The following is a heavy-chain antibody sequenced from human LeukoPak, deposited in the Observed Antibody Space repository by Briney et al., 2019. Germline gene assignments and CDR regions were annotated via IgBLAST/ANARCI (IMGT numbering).Heavy chain of an antibody. Sequence: SETLSLTCAVYGGSFSDHYWSWIRQPPGKGLEWIGEINHSGSTNYNSSLKSRVTISVDTSKKQISLKLRSVTAADTAVYYCARPRDGYKAVPLDYWGQGTLVTVSS. J-gene: IGHJ4*02. CDR2: INHSGST. V-gene: IGHV4-34*01. CDR3: ARPRDGYKAVPLDY. D-gene: IGHD5-24*01. CDR1: GGSFSDHY.